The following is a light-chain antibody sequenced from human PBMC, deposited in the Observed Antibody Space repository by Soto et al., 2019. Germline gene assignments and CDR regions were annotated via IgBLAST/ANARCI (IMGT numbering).Light chain of an antibody. V-gene: IGKV3-15*01. Sequence: EIVMTQSPASLSVSPGERATLSCRASQSVSSNLAGYQQKPGQAPRLLIYGASTRATGIPARFSGIVSGTEFTLAISSLQSEDFALYYCQQYNNWPLTFGGGTKVEIK. CDR3: QQYNNWPLT. CDR1: QSVSSN. CDR2: GAS. J-gene: IGKJ4*01.